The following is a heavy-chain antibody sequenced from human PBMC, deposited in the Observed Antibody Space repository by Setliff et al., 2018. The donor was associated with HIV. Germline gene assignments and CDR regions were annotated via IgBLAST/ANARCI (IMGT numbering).Heavy chain of an antibody. CDR3: ASGEPYYYDSTGYSGNYFDY. V-gene: IGHV4-4*02. Sequence: SWVRQPPGKVLEWIGEIYHGGSTNYNPSLTSRVTISVDKSKNQFSLKLASVPAADTAVYYCASGEPYYYDSTGYSGNYFDYWGQGTLVTVSS. CDR2: IYHGGST. D-gene: IGHD3-22*01. J-gene: IGHJ4*02.